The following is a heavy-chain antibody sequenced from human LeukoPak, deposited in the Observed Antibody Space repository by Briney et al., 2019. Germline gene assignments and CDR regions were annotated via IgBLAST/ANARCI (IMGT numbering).Heavy chain of an antibody. V-gene: IGHV3-30-3*01. J-gene: IGHJ5*02. CDR1: GFTFSSYA. CDR2: ISYDGSNK. Sequence: GGSLRLSCAASGFTFSSYAMHWVRQAPGKGLEWVAVISYDGSNKYYADSVKGRFTISRDNSKNTLYLQMSSLRPKDTAVYYCARNGIYQLHWVWFDPWGQGTLVTVSS. CDR3: ARNGIYQLHWVWFDP. D-gene: IGHD2-2*01.